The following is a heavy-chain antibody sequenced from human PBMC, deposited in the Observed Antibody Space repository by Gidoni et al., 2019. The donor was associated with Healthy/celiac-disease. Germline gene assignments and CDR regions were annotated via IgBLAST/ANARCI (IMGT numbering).Heavy chain of an antibody. CDR2: IWYDGSNQ. V-gene: IGHV3-33*01. CDR3: ARDPSGTRTGGAFDI. D-gene: IGHD1-26*01. CDR1: GFTFSSYG. J-gene: IGHJ3*02. Sequence: QVQLVASGGGVVQPGRSLGLYCAASGFTFSSYGMHGVRQDPGKGLEGVAFIWYDGSNQYYADSVKGRFTIARDNSKNTLYLQMNSRRAEDTAVYYCARDPSGTRTGGAFDIWGQGTMVTVSS.